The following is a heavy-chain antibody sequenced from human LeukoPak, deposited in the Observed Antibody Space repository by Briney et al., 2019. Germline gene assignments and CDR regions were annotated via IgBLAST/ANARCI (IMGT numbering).Heavy chain of an antibody. J-gene: IGHJ3*02. CDR1: GYAITGGYY. CDR3: ASGKWELDAFDI. Sequence: SETLSLTCIVSGYAITGGYYWGWIRQPPGKGLEWIGSIYHSGTTYYNPSLKSRVTISVDTSKNHFSLNLRSVTAADTAVYYCASGKWELDAFDIWGQGTMVTVSS. V-gene: IGHV4-38-2*02. D-gene: IGHD1-26*01. CDR2: IYHSGTT.